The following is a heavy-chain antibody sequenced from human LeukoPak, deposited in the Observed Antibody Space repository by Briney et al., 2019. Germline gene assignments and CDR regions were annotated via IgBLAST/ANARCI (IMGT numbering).Heavy chain of an antibody. CDR2: INHSGST. CDR1: VGSFSGYY. J-gene: IGHJ4*02. Sequence: PSETLSLTCAVYVGSFSGYYWRWIRQPPRKGQEWIGEINHSGSTNYNPSLKSRVTISVDTSKNQFSLKLSSVTAADTAVYYCARGDTIRYYYDSSGYYLDYWGQGTLVTVSS. V-gene: IGHV4-34*01. CDR3: ARGDTIRYYYDSSGYYLDY. D-gene: IGHD3-22*01.